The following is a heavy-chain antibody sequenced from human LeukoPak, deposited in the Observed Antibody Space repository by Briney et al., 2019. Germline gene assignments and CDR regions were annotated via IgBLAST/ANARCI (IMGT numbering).Heavy chain of an antibody. D-gene: IGHD6-13*01. CDR1: GFTFSSYS. V-gene: IGHV3-21*01. Sequence: GGSLRLSCTASGFTFSSYSLNWVRQAPGKGLEWVSSVSTGSNYIYYADSVKGRFTISRDNNKNSLYLQMNSLRVEDTAVYYCARQQLVRGYGMDVWGQGTTVTVSS. CDR2: VSTGSNYI. J-gene: IGHJ6*02. CDR3: ARQQLVRGYGMDV.